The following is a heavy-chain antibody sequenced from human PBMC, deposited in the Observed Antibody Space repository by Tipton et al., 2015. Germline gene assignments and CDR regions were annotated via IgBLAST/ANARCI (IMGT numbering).Heavy chain of an antibody. D-gene: IGHD4-11*01. CDR3: ARDDYNDYPYYFDY. J-gene: IGHJ4*02. CDR2: ISPYNGDT. CDR1: GYTFTSYP. Sequence: QLVQSGAEVKKPGSSVKVSCKASGYTFTSYPITWVRQAPGQVLEWMGCISPYNGDTKYAHNFQGRVTMTTETFTNTAYLELRSLRSDDTAVYYCARDDYNDYPYYFDYWGQGTLVTVSS. V-gene: IGHV1-18*01.